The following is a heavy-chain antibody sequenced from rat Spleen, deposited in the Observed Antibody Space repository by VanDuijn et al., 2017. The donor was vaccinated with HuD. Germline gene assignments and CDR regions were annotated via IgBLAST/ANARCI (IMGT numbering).Heavy chain of an antibody. CDR3: ARLREGVDY. CDR1: GFTFSDYY. D-gene: IGHD1-11*01. CDR2: ISTSGGST. J-gene: IGHJ2*01. V-gene: IGHV5-25*01. Sequence: EVQLVESDGGLVQPGRSLKLSCAASGFTFSDYYMAWVRQAPTKGLEWVATISTSGGSTYYRDSVKGRFTISRDNAKSTLYLQMDSLRSEDTATYYCARLREGVDYWGQGVMVTVSS.